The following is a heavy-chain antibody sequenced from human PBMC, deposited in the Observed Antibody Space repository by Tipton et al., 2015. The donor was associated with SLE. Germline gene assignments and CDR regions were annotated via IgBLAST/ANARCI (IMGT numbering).Heavy chain of an antibody. CDR2: IYHGGT. D-gene: IGHD4-17*01. Sequence: TLSLTCVVFGYSISRGYYWGWIRQPPGKGLEWVGCIYHGGTHYNPSLKSRVTIPVDPSKNQSSLKLSSVTAADTAVYYCARDYGADYYYGGMDVWGQGTTVTVSS. V-gene: IGHV4-38-2*02. CDR3: ARDYGADYYYGGMDV. J-gene: IGHJ6*02. CDR1: GYSISRGYY.